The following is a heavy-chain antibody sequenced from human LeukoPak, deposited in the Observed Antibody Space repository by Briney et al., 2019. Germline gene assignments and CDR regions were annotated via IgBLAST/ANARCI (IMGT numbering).Heavy chain of an antibody. CDR3: ARGARERFLEWLPYYYYYYMDV. D-gene: IGHD3-3*01. Sequence: GASVKVSCKASGYTFTSFDINWVRQATGQGPEWMGWMNPNSGDTGYAQKFQGRVTMTRDTSITTAYLELSSLRSEDTAVYYCARGARERFLEWLPYYYYYYMDVWGKGTTVTVSS. CDR2: MNPNSGDT. CDR1: GYTFTSFD. J-gene: IGHJ6*03. V-gene: IGHV1-8*01.